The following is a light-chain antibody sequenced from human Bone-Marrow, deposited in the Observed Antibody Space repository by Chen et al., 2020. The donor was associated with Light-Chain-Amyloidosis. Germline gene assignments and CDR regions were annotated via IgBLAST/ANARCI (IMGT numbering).Light chain of an antibody. CDR2: MNN. CDR1: SSNIGSNS. J-gene: IGLJ2*01. Sequence: QSVLTQPPSASGTPGQRVTISSSASSSNIGSNSVYWYQQHPSTAPKLLIYMNNQRPPGVLDRFSGSKTAASASLAISGVRSEDEADYYCAAWDDSLSGHVLFGGGTKLTVL. V-gene: IGLV1-47*01. CDR3: AAWDDSLSGHVL.